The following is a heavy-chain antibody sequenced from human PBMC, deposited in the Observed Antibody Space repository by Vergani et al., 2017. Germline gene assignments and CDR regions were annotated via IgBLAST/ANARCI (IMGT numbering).Heavy chain of an antibody. CDR1: GYTFTSYG. J-gene: IGHJ4*02. V-gene: IGHV1-18*04. D-gene: IGHD3-3*01. CDR2: IRAYNGNT. CDR3: VSDQLGWRYDFWSSPNDY. Sequence: QVQLVQSGAVVKKPGASVKVSCKASGYTFTSYGISWVRQAPGKGLEWMGWIRAYNGNTNYAQKVRGRVTMTTDTSTSTAYMQLRSLRSNDTAMYYCVSDQLGWRYDFWSSPNDYWGQGTLVTVSA.